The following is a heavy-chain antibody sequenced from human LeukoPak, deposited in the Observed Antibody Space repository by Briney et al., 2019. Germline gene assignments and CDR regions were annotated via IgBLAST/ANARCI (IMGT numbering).Heavy chain of an antibody. V-gene: IGHV3-33*06. Sequence: GGSLRLSCAASGFTFSSYGMHWVRQAPGKGLEWVAVIWYDGSNKYYADSVKGRFTISRDNSKNTLYLQMNSLRVEDTAVYYCAKASDSSGYYEGYFQHWGQGTLVTVSS. D-gene: IGHD3-22*01. CDR3: AKASDSSGYYEGYFQH. CDR2: IWYDGSNK. CDR1: GFTFSSYG. J-gene: IGHJ1*01.